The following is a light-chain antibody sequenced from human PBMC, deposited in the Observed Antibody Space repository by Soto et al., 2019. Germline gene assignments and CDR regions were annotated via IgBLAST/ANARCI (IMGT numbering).Light chain of an antibody. CDR1: SSDVGGYNY. V-gene: IGLV2-14*01. J-gene: IGLJ1*01. CDR2: DVS. CDR3: SSYTSSSTLYV. Sequence: QSELTQVASVSGSHGQSITISCTGTSSDVGGYNYVSWYQQHPGKAPKLMIYDVSNRPSGVSNRFSGSKSGNTASLTISGLQAEDEADYYCSSYTSSSTLYVFGTGTKVTVL.